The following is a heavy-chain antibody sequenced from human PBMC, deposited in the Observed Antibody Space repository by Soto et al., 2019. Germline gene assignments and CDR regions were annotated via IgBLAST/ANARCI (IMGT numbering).Heavy chain of an antibody. D-gene: IGHD3-9*01. CDR1: GGSISSSSYY. CDR3: ARHSFRYYDILTGYYNALNP. V-gene: IGHV4-39*01. Sequence: QLQLQESGPGLVKPSETLSLTCTVSGGSISSSSYYWGWIRQPPGKGLEWIGSIYYSGSTYYNPSLKGRVTISVDTSKNQFSLKLSSVTAADTAVYYCARHSFRYYDILTGYYNALNPWGQGTLVTVSS. CDR2: IYYSGST. J-gene: IGHJ5*02.